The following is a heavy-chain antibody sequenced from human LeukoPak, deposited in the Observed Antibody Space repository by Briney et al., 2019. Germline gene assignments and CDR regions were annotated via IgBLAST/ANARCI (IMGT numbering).Heavy chain of an antibody. CDR2: IYYSGST. Sequence: SSQTLSLTCTVSGGSISSGGYYWSWIRQHPGKGLEWIGYIYYSGSTYYNPSLKSRVTISVDTSKNQFSLKLSSVTAADTAVYYCARGPNDYGDYYGAFDIWGQGTMVTVSS. J-gene: IGHJ3*02. CDR1: GGSISSGGYY. CDR3: ARGPNDYGDYYGAFDI. D-gene: IGHD4-17*01. V-gene: IGHV4-31*03.